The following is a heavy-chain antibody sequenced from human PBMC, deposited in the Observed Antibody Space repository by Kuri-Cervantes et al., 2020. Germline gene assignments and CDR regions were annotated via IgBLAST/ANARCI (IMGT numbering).Heavy chain of an antibody. V-gene: IGHV3-30*18. J-gene: IGHJ6*02. D-gene: IGHD3-3*01. CDR2: ISYDGSNK. CDR3: AKSDYYDFWRYHYGMDV. Sequence: LSLTFAASGFTFSSYGMHWVRQAPGKGLEWVAVISYDGSNKYYADSVKGRFTISRDNSKNTMYLQMNSLRAEDTAVYYCAKSDYYDFWRYHYGMDVWGQGPTVTVSS. CDR1: GFTFSSYG.